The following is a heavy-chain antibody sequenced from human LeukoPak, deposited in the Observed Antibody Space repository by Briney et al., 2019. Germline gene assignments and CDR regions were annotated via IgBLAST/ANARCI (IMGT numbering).Heavy chain of an antibody. V-gene: IGHV3-7*02. CDR2: IKQDGSEK. CDR3: ARGICGGDCYSDPFDY. D-gene: IGHD2-21*02. CDR1: GFTFSNYR. J-gene: IGHJ4*02. Sequence: GGSLRLSCAASGFTFSNYRMSWVRQAPGKGLEWVANIKQDGSEKYYVDSVKGRFTISRDNAKNSLYLQMNSLRAEDTAVYYCARGICGGDCYSDPFDYWGQGTLVTVSS.